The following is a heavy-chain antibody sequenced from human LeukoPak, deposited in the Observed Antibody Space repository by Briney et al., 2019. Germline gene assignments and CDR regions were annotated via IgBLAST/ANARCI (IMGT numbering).Heavy chain of an antibody. CDR2: INPSDGTT. CDR1: GYTFTKADY. J-gene: IGHJ4*02. Sequence: ASVNVSCEASGYTFTKADYMHWVRQAPGQGLEWMGIINPSDGTTFYAQKFQGRVTMTRDTSTNTVYMELSSLRFDDTAVFYCARGPTDTDFDSWGQGSLVTVSS. V-gene: IGHV1-46*01. CDR3: ARGPTDTDFDS.